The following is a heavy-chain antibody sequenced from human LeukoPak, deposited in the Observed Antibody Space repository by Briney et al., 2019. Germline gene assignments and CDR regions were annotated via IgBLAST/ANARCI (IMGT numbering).Heavy chain of an antibody. CDR1: GGSFSGYY. CDR2: INHSGST. CDR3: ARVGGYCSSTSCYGNWFDP. V-gene: IGHV4-34*01. J-gene: IGHJ5*02. Sequence: KPSETLSLTCAVYGGSFSGYYWSWIRQPPGKGLEWIGEINHSGSTNYNPSLKSRVTISVDTSKNQFSLKLSSVTAADTAVYYCARVGGYCSSTSCYGNWFDPWGQGTLVTVSS. D-gene: IGHD2-2*01.